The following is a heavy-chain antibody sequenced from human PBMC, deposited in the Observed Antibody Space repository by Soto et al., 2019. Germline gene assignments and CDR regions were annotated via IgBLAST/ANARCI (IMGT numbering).Heavy chain of an antibody. Sequence: GGSLRLSCVASGFNLNTYGIYWVRQAPGKGLQWVAQILCDGSKKHYADSVRGRFTTTIDNSKNTVYLQMDSLRVDDTAMYYCVRDLALMADYWGQGTLVTVSS. CDR2: ILCDGSKK. CDR1: GFNLNTYG. J-gene: IGHJ4*02. V-gene: IGHV3-30*03. D-gene: IGHD3-16*01. CDR3: VRDLALMADY.